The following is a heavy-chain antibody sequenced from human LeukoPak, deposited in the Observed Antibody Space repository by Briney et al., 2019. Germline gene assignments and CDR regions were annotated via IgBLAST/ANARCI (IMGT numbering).Heavy chain of an antibody. CDR2: INPNSGGT. CDR1: GYTFTGYY. CDR3: ARGGIYSSSWYGFTDAFDI. Sequence: VASEKVSCKASGYTFTGYYMHWVRQAPGQGLEWMGWINPNSGGTNYAQKFQGWVTMTRDTSISTAYMELSRLRSDDTAVYYCARGGIYSSSWYGFTDAFDIWGQGTMVTVSS. J-gene: IGHJ3*02. D-gene: IGHD6-13*01. V-gene: IGHV1-2*04.